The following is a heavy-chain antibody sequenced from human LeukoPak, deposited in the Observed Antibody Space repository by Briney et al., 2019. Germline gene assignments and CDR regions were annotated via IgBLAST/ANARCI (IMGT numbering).Heavy chain of an antibody. V-gene: IGHV3-33*06. CDR3: AKMYYDFWSGSNDYYMDV. CDR2: IWYDGSNK. D-gene: IGHD3-3*01. CDR1: GFTFSSYG. Sequence: GGSLRLSCAASGFTFSSYGMHGGREAPGKGGEGGAVIWYDGSNKYYADSMKGRFTISRDNSKNRLYLQINSVRAEDKAVYYCAKMYYDFWSGSNDYYMDVWGKGTTVTVPS. J-gene: IGHJ6*03.